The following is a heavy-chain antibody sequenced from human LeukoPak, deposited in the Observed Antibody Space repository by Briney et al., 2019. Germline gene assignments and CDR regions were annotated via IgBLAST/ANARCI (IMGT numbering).Heavy chain of an antibody. J-gene: IGHJ4*02. V-gene: IGHV4-59*01. D-gene: IGHD5-18*01. CDR1: GGSISSYY. CDR2: IYYSGST. Sequence: PSETLSLTCTVSGGSISSYYWSWIRQPPGKGLEWIGYIYYSGSTNYNPSLKSRVTISVDTSKNQFSLKLSSVTAADTAVYYCARADRGYSYGYFDYWGQGTLVTVSS. CDR3: ARADRGYSYGYFDY.